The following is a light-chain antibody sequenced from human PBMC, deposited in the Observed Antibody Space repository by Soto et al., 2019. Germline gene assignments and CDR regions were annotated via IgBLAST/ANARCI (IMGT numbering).Light chain of an antibody. CDR2: DAS. CDR3: QQYDNLPMYT. J-gene: IGKJ2*01. Sequence: DIQMTQSPSSLSASVGDRVTITCQASQDISNYLNWCQQKPGKAPKLLIYDASNLETGVPSRFSGSGSGTDFTFTISSLQPEDIATYYCQQYDNLPMYTFGQGTKVDTK. V-gene: IGKV1-33*01. CDR1: QDISNY.